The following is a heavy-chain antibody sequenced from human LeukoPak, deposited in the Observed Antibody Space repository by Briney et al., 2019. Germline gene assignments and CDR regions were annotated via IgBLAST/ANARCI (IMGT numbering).Heavy chain of an antibody. CDR3: ARHPGSYYVNWFDP. D-gene: IGHD1-26*01. Sequence: PSETLSLTCAVYGGSFSGYYWSWIRQPPGKGLEWIGEINHSGSTNYNPSLKSRVTISVDTSKNQFSLKLSSVTAADTAVYYCARHPGSYYVNWFDPWGQGTLVTVSS. CDR1: GGSFSGYY. J-gene: IGHJ5*02. CDR2: INHSGST. V-gene: IGHV4-34*01.